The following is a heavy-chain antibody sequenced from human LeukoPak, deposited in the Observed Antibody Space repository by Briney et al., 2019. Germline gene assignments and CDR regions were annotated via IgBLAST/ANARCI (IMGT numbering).Heavy chain of an antibody. CDR2: IYYSGST. J-gene: IGHJ3*02. D-gene: IGHD4-23*01. CDR1: GGSISSGGYY. V-gene: IGHV4-31*03. Sequence: SETLSLTCTVSGGSISSGGYYWSWIRQHPGKGLEWIGYIYYSGSTYYNPSLKSRVTISVDTSKNQFSLELSSVTAADTAVYYCAAMTTVVRGRDAFDIWGQGTMVTVSS. CDR3: AAMTTVVRGRDAFDI.